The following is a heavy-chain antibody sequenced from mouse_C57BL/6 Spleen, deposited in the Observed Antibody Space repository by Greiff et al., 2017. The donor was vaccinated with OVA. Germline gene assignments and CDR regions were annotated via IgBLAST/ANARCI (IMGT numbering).Heavy chain of an antibody. J-gene: IGHJ1*03. CDR2: IRNKANGYTT. V-gene: IGHV7-3*01. Sequence: EVQVVESGGGLVQPGGSLSLSCAASGFTFTDYYMSWVRQPPGKALEWLGFIRNKANGYTTEYSESVKGRFTISRDNSQSILYLQMNALRAEDSATDYCARYYCGSWYFDVWGTGTTVTVSA. CDR3: ARYYCGSWYFDV. CDR1: GFTFTDYY. D-gene: IGHD1-1*01.